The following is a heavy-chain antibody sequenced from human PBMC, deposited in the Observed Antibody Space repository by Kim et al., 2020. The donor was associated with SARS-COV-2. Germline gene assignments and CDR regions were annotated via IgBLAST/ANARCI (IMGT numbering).Heavy chain of an antibody. CDR2: EN. Sequence: ENYQADSVKGRVTISRENAKNEKELQMSSLRVEETAVYYCARNAYYNGLDVWGQGTTVTVSA. CDR3: ARNAYYNGLDV. V-gene: IGHV3-7*04. J-gene: IGHJ6*01.